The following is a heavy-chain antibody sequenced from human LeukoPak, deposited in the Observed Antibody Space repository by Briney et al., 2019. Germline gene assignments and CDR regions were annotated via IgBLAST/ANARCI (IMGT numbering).Heavy chain of an antibody. D-gene: IGHD1-14*01. CDR2: INSKTGGT. Sequence: DSVTVSCKASGYTFTGYYMHWVRQAPGQGLEWMGWINSKTGGTSYAQKFQGRVTMTRDTPISTVNMELSRLTSDDTAVYYCARATAENDHWGQGTLVTVSS. CDR3: ARATAENDH. CDR1: GYTFTGYY. V-gene: IGHV1-2*02. J-gene: IGHJ4*02.